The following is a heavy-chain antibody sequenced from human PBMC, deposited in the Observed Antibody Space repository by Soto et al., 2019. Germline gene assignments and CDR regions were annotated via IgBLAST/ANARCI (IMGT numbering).Heavy chain of an antibody. CDR3: ARDLVAAPSYSGIDV. D-gene: IGHD6-13*01. J-gene: IGHJ6*02. V-gene: IGHV4-61*01. Sequence: SETLSLTCTVSGGSVSSGSYYWSWIRQPPGKGLEWIGYIYYSGSTNYNPSLKSRVTISVDTSKNQFSLKLSSVTAADTAVYYCARDLVAAPSYSGIDVWGQGTTLPVSS. CDR1: GGSVSSGSYY. CDR2: IYYSGST.